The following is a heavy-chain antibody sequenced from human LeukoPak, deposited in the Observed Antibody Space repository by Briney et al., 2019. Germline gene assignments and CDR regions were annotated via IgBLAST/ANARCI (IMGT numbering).Heavy chain of an antibody. CDR2: IYYTGST. D-gene: IGHD5-18*01. J-gene: IGHJ4*02. V-gene: IGHV4-59*08. Sequence: SETLSLTCTVSGGSISNYYWTWIRQPPGKGLEWIGYIYYTGSTNYNPSLKSRVTISVDTSKNQFSLNLSSVTAADTAVYYCARYSYGGSYFDYWGQGALVTVSS. CDR3: ARYSYGGSYFDY. CDR1: GGSISNYY.